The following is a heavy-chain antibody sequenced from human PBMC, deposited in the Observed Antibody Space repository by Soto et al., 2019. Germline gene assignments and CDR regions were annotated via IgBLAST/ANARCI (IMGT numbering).Heavy chain of an antibody. D-gene: IGHD3-22*01. CDR2: IDPSDSYI. CDR3: ARHQDSNGYPHYYYGLDV. CDR1: GYSLIGYW. Sequence: EVQLVQSGAEVKKPGESLRISCEASGYSLIGYWITWVRQMPGRGLEWMGRIDPSDSYINYGPSFRGHVTLSVDKSINTAYLQWSSLKASDTGMYYCARHQDSNGYPHYYYGLDVWGQGTTVTVSS. V-gene: IGHV5-10-1*03. J-gene: IGHJ6*02.